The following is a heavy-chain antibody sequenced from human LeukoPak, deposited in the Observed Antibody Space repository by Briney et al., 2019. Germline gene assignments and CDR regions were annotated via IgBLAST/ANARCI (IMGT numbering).Heavy chain of an antibody. V-gene: IGHV4-30-2*01. D-gene: IGHD2/OR15-2a*01. CDR3: ARYFSAGQFKWFDP. J-gene: IGHJ5*02. CDR1: GDSISSGGYS. CDR2: IYHGGSA. Sequence: SQTLSLTCAVSGDSISSGGYSWSWIRQAPGKXXXXXXXIYHGGSAYYSPSLKSRVSISVDESRNQFSLTLSSVTAADTAVYYCARYFSAGQFKWFDPWGQGTLVTVSA.